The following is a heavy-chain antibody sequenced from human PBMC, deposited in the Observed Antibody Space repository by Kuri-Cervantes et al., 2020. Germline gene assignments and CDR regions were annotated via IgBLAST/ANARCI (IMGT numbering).Heavy chain of an antibody. D-gene: IGHD2-2*01. CDR1: GFTFSGYA. Sequence: GGSLRLSCAAFGFTFSGYAMSWVRQAPGKVLEWVSAISGSGGSTYYADSVKGRFTISRDNSKTTLYLQMNSLRAEETAVYYCARDPAPQYYYYGMDVWGQGTTVTVSS. CDR2: ISGSGGST. CDR3: ARDPAPQYYYYGMDV. J-gene: IGHJ6*02. V-gene: IGHV3-23*01.